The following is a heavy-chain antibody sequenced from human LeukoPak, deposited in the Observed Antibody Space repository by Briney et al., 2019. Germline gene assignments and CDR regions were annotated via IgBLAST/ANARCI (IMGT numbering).Heavy chain of an antibody. V-gene: IGHV1-69*04. CDR2: IIPILGIA. J-gene: IGHJ4*02. CDR3: AREEMVWFGELLAYFDY. D-gene: IGHD3-10*01. CDR1: GGTFSSYA. Sequence: SVKASCKASGGTFSSYAISWVRQAPGQGREWMGRIIPILGIANYAQKFQGRVTITADKSTSTAYMELSSLRSEDTAVYYCAREEMVWFGELLAYFDYWGQGTLVTVSS.